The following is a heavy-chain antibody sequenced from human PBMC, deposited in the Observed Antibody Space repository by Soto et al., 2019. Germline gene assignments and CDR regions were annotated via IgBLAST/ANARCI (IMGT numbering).Heavy chain of an antibody. V-gene: IGHV4-39*02. CDR3: ARESRYNWFDP. Sequence: QMQLQESGPGLVKPSETLSLTCTVSGGSISIRDYYWGWIRQPPGKGLEWIGSVYYSGTTYYNPSLKSRVTISVDTSKNQFSLTMSSVTAADTAVYYCARESRYNWFDPWGQGTRVTVSS. J-gene: IGHJ5*02. CDR1: GGSISIRDYY. CDR2: VYYSGTT.